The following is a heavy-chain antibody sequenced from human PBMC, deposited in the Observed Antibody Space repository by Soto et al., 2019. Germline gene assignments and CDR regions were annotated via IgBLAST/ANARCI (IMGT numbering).Heavy chain of an antibody. CDR1: GGSISNFY. CDR3: ARRYGGNLDY. J-gene: IGHJ4*02. V-gene: IGHV4-59*08. Sequence: QVQLQESGPGLVKPSETLSLTCTVSGGSISNFYWSWIRQPPGKGLEWIGYVYYSGSTNYNPSLNSRVTISGDTSKNQFSLKLSSVTAADTAVYFCARRYGGNLDYWGQGTLVTVSS. CDR2: VYYSGST. D-gene: IGHD1-26*01.